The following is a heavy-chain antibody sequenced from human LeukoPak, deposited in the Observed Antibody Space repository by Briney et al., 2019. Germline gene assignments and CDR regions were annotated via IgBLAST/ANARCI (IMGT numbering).Heavy chain of an antibody. CDR3: ARVVSGSTPPYYFDT. V-gene: IGHV3-21*01. CDR2: ISSSSNSYK. Sequence: GGSLRLSCAASGFTFSSFSMNWVRQAPGKGLEWVSTISSSSNSYKFYADSVKGRFTISRDNAKNSLFLQMNSLTAEDTAVYYCARVVSGSTPPYYFDTWGQGTLVTVSS. J-gene: IGHJ4*02. D-gene: IGHD1-26*01. CDR1: GFTFSSFS.